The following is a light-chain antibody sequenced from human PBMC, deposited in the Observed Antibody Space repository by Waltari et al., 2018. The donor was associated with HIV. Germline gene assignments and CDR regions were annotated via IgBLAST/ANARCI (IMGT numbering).Light chain of an antibody. V-gene: IGKV1-39*01. CDR3: QQSYSTLQLS. J-gene: IGKJ4*01. CDR1: QSVSRY. CDR2: TAY. Sequence: DIQMTQSPSSMSASVGDRVAITCRASQSVSRYLNWYQQKPGKAPKLLIYTAYSLQSGVPSRFSGSGFGTDFTLTISSLQPEDFATYYCQQSYSTLQLSFGGGTKVEIK.